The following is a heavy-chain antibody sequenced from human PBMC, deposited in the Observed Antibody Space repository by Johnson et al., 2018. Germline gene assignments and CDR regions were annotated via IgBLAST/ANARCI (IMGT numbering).Heavy chain of an antibody. CDR1: GFTFSDYW. Sequence: VQLVQSGGGLVQPGGSLRLSCAASGFTFSDYWMQWVRQGPGKGLVWVSRISPDGSSASYPDSVKGRFTISRDNAKNTLYLQMDSLGVEDTAVYFCARGLYGDYVGSEYLQHWGQGTLVTVSS. CDR3: ARGLYGDYVGSEYLQH. V-gene: IGHV3-74*02. D-gene: IGHD4-17*01. J-gene: IGHJ1*01. CDR2: ISPDGSSA.